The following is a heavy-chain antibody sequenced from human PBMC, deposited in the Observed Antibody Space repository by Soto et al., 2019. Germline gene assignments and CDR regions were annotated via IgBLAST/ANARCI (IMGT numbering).Heavy chain of an antibody. CDR3: AKGGYGDYGPFDY. CDR2: ISYDGSNK. Sequence: QVQLVESGGGVVQPGRSLRLSCAASGFTFSSYGMHWVRQAPGKGLEWVAVISYDGSNKYYADSVKGRFTISRDNSKNTLYLQMNSLRAEDTVVYYCAKGGYGDYGPFDYWGQGTLVTVSS. D-gene: IGHD4-17*01. V-gene: IGHV3-30*18. J-gene: IGHJ4*02. CDR1: GFTFSSYG.